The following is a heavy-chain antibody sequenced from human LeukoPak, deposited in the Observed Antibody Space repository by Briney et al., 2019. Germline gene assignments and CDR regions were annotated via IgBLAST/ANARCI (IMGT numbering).Heavy chain of an antibody. V-gene: IGHV3-7*01. CDR1: GFTFGSYW. D-gene: IGHD3-16*02. CDR3: ARIWGSYRYFDY. J-gene: IGHJ4*02. Sequence: PGGSLRLSCAASGFTFGSYWMTWVRHAPGKGLEWVANIKPDGSEKYYLDSVKGRFTISTDNAKNSLYLQMNSLRAEDTAVYFCARIWGSYRYFDYWGQGTLVTVSS. CDR2: IKPDGSEK.